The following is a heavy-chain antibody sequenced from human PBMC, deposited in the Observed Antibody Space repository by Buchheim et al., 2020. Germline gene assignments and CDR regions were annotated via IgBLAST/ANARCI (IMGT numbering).Heavy chain of an antibody. CDR1: GYPFTDYY. CDR2: VDPFSGGT. D-gene: IGHD1-1*01. CDR3: ARELERPGFDY. V-gene: IGHV1-2*02. Sequence: QVQLVQSGAEVKKPGASVKVSCKASGYPFTDYYMHWVRQAPGQGLEWMGWVDPFSGGTTYAQKFQGRVTMTRDTSISPAYMELSGLRSDDTAVYYCARELERPGFDYWGQGTL. J-gene: IGHJ4*02.